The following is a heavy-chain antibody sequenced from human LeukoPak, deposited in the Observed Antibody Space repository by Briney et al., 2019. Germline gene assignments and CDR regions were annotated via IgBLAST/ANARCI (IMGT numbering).Heavy chain of an antibody. V-gene: IGHV1-18*01. CDR3: ARGILEWFHNWFDP. CDR1: GYTFTSYG. J-gene: IGHJ5*02. CDR2: ISVYNGNT. D-gene: IGHD3-3*01. Sequence: GASVKVSFKASGYTFTSYGISWGRPAPGQGLEWMGWISVYNGNTNYAQKLQGRVTMTTDTSTSTAYMELRSLRSDDTAVYYCARGILEWFHNWFDPWGQGTLVTVSS.